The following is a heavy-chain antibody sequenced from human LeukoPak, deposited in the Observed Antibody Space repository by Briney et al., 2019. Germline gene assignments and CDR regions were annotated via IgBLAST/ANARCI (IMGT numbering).Heavy chain of an antibody. Sequence: ASVKVSCKVSGYTLTELSMHWVRQAPGKGLEWMGGFDPEDGETIYAQKFQGRVTMTENTSTDTAYMELSSLRSEDTAVYYCATRADRRRLLWFGELGPHFDYWGQGTLVTVSS. CDR3: ATRADRRRLLWFGELGPHFDY. CDR2: FDPEDGET. J-gene: IGHJ4*02. CDR1: GYTLTELS. D-gene: IGHD3-10*01. V-gene: IGHV1-24*01.